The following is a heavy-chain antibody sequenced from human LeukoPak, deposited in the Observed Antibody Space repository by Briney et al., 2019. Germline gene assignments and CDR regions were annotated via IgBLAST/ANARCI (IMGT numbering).Heavy chain of an antibody. J-gene: IGHJ6*03. CDR1: GGSISSYY. D-gene: IGHD6-13*01. CDR2: IYYSGST. CDR3: ARTTEAHSWRTRYYDYYMDV. Sequence: SETLSLTCTVSGGSISSYYWSWIRQPPGKGLEWIGYIYYSGSTDYNPSLKSRVTISVDTSKNQFSLKLSSVTAADTAVYYCARTTEAHSWRTRYYDYYMDVWGKGTTVTVSS. V-gene: IGHV4-59*01.